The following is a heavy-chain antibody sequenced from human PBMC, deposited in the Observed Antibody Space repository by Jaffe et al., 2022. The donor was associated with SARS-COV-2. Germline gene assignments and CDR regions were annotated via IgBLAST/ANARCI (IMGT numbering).Heavy chain of an antibody. CDR3: ARGEYSSGWYFDY. D-gene: IGHD6-19*01. Sequence: EVQLVESGGGLIQPGGSLRLSCAASGFTVSSNYMSWVRQAPGKGLEWVSVIYSGGSTYYADSVKGRFTISRDNSKNTLYLQMKSLRAEDTAVYYCARGEYSSGWYFDYWGQGTPVTVSS. V-gene: IGHV3-53*01. J-gene: IGHJ4*02. CDR1: GFTVSSNY. CDR2: IYSGGST.